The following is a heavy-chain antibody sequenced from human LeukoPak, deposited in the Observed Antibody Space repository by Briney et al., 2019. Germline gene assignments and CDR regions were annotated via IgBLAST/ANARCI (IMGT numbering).Heavy chain of an antibody. CDR3: ARAVYDILTGYFSWFDP. J-gene: IGHJ5*02. D-gene: IGHD3-9*01. CDR1: GGPFSGYY. CDR2: INHSGST. Sequence: SETLSLTCAVYGGPFSGYYWSWIRQPPGKGLEWIGEINHSGSTNYNPSLKSRVTISVDTSMNQFSLKLSSVTAADTAVCYCARAVYDILTGYFSWFDPWGQGTLVTVSS. V-gene: IGHV4-34*01.